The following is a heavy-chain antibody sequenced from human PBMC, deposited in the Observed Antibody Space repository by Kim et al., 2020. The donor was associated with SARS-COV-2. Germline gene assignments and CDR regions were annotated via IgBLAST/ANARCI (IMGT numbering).Heavy chain of an antibody. CDR2: INPNSDGT. V-gene: IGHV1-2*02. CDR1: GYTFTGYY. CDR3: ARGPLPPGDTYFADY. J-gene: IGHJ4*02. Sequence: ASVKVSCKASGYTFTGYYLHWVRQAPGQGLEWMGWINPNSDGTSSAQKFQGRVTMTRDTSITTAYMELSRLRSDDTAVYYCARGPLPPGDTYFADYWGQGTLVTVSS. D-gene: IGHD3-9*01.